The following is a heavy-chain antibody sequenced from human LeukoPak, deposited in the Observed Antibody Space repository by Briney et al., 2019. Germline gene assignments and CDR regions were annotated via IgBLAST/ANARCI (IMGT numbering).Heavy chain of an antibody. D-gene: IGHD4-11*01. V-gene: IGHV4-39*01. J-gene: IGHJ6*02. CDR2: IYYSGST. Sequence: SETLSLTCTVSGGSISSSSYYWGWIRQPPGKGLEWIGSIYYSGSTYYNPSLKSRVTISVDTFKNQFSLKLSSVTAADTAVYYCARLNSNYDYYYGMDVWGQGTTVTVSS. CDR3: ARLNSNYDYYYGMDV. CDR1: GGSISSSSYY.